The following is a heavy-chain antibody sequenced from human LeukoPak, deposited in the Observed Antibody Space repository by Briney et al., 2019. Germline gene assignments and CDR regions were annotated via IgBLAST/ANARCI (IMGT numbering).Heavy chain of an antibody. D-gene: IGHD6-19*01. V-gene: IGHV1-46*03. CDR1: GYTFTTYY. CDR2: ISPSGGST. Sequence: GASVKVSCKASGYTFTTYYIHWVRQAPGQGLEWMGMISPSGGSTSYPQKFQGRVTLTRDTSTSTVYMELSSLISEDTAVYFCAKDGVAGTYYFDYWGQGTLVTVSS. J-gene: IGHJ4*02. CDR3: AKDGVAGTYYFDY.